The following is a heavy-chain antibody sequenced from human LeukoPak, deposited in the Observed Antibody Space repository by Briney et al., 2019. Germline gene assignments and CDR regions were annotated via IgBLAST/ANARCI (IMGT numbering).Heavy chain of an antibody. CDR3: ARDTMVRGVIISNWFDP. Sequence: EASVKVSCKASGYTFTSYGISWVRQAPGQGLEWMGWINPNSGGTNYAQKFQGRVTMTRDTSISTAYMELSRLRSDDTAVYYCARDTMVRGVIISNWFDPWGQGTLVTVSS. D-gene: IGHD3-10*01. V-gene: IGHV1-2*02. J-gene: IGHJ5*02. CDR2: INPNSGGT. CDR1: GYTFTSYG.